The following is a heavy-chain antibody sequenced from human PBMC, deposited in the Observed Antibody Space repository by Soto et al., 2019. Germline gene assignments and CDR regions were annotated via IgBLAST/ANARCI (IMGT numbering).Heavy chain of an antibody. D-gene: IGHD3-3*01. CDR2: ISSSSTI. Sequence: GGSLILSCAASGFTFSSYSMNWVRQAPGKGLEWVSYISSSSTIYYADSVKGRFTISRDNAKNSLYLQMNSLRAEDTAVYYCARPSLRFLEWLPPHFDFWGQGTLVTVSS. CDR1: GFTFSSYS. CDR3: ARPSLRFLEWLPPHFDF. J-gene: IGHJ4*02. V-gene: IGHV3-48*01.